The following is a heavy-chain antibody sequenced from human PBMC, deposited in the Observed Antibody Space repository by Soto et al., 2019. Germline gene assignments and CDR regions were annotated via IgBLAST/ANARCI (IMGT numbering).Heavy chain of an antibody. J-gene: IGHJ6*02. Sequence: GGSLRLSCAASGFSFSSYSMNWVRQAPGKGLEWVAVIWYDGSNKYYADSVKGRFTISRDNSKNTLYLQMNSLRAEDTAVYYCARDLVRGVIPETYYYYYGMDVWGQGTTVTVSS. V-gene: IGHV3-33*08. CDR1: GFSFSSYS. CDR3: ARDLVRGVIPETYYYYYGMDV. D-gene: IGHD3-10*01. CDR2: IWYDGSNK.